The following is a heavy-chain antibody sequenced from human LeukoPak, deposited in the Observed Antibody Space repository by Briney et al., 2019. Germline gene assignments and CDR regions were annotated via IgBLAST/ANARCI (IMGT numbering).Heavy chain of an antibody. D-gene: IGHD6-19*01. J-gene: IGHJ4*02. V-gene: IGHV4-4*02. Sequence: SGTLSLTCAVSGGSISTSNWWGWLRQPPGEGLEGSWVIYQDVRTNYHPALKSRLNISVDKPKDQFTLQLSSVTPADTAVYYCARHARPGVAVGYFDYWGQGTMVTVSS. CDR2: IYQDVRT. CDR1: GGSISTSNW. CDR3: ARHARPGVAVGYFDY.